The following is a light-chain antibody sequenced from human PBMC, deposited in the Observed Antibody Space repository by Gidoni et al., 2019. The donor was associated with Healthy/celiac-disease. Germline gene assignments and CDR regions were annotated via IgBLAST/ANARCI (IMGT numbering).Light chain of an antibody. CDR3: MQALQTPPT. CDR1: QSLLHSNGYNY. J-gene: IGKJ4*01. CDR2: LGS. V-gene: IGKV2-28*01. Sequence: DIVMTQSPLSLPVTPGEPASISCRSSQSLLHSNGYNYLDWYLQKPGQSPQPLIYLGSNRASGVPDRFSGSGSGTDFTLKISRVEAEDVGVYYCMQALQTPPTFXGXTKVEIK.